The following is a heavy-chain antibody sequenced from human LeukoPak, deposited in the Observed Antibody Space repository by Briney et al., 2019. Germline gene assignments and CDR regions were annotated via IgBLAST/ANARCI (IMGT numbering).Heavy chain of an antibody. CDR3: AKDLAAMENYFDY. D-gene: IGHD5-18*01. J-gene: IGHJ4*02. CDR2: IRYDGSNK. CDR1: GFTFSNFG. Sequence: PGGSLRLSCAASGFTFSNFGMHWVRQAPGKGLEWVAFIRYDGSNKYYADSVKGRFTISRDNSKNTLYLQMNSLRAEDTAVYYCAKDLAAMENYFDYWGQGTLVTVSS. V-gene: IGHV3-30*02.